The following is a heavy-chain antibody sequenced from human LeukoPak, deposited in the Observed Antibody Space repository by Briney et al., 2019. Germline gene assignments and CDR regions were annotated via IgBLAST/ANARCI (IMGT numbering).Heavy chain of an antibody. J-gene: IGHJ4*02. CDR2: IIPILGIA. Sequence: GASVKVSCKASGGTFSSYAISWVRQAPGQGLEWMGRIIPILGIANYAQKFQGRVTITADKSTSTAYMELSSLRSEDTAVYYCARAYGSGSPDYWGQGTLVTVSS. CDR3: ARAYGSGSPDY. D-gene: IGHD3-10*01. CDR1: GGTFSSYA. V-gene: IGHV1-69*04.